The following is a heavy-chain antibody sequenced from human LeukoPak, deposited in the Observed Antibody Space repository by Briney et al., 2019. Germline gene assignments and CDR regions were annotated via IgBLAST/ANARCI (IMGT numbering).Heavy chain of an antibody. CDR1: GGSISSYY. V-gene: IGHV4-4*07. Sequence: PSETLSLTCAVSGGSISSYYLSWIRQPAGKGLEWIGRIYSRGTTYNPSLKDRVTMSADTSRNHVSLTLNSVTAADTAVYYCARDSGTTGEVKFDPWGQGTLVTVSS. J-gene: IGHJ5*02. CDR3: ARDSGTTGEVKFDP. CDR2: IYSRGT. D-gene: IGHD3-10*01.